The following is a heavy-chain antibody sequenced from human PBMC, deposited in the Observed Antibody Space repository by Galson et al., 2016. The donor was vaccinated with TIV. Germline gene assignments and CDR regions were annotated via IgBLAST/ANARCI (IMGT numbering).Heavy chain of an antibody. CDR2: IYWDDDE. CDR1: GFSLTTSGVG. Sequence: PALVKPTQTLTLTCIFSGFSLTTSGVGVGWIRQSPRRALEFLALIYWDDDERYSPSLRNRLTIAKDTSKTQVVLTMTNMDPADTATYYCVHYSGHDYATWYFDYWGQGTLVTASS. V-gene: IGHV2-5*02. J-gene: IGHJ4*02. CDR3: VHYSGHDYATWYFDY. D-gene: IGHD5-12*01.